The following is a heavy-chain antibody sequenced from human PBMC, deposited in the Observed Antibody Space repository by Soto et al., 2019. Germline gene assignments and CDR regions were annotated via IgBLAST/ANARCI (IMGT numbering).Heavy chain of an antibody. V-gene: IGHV1-69-2*01. D-gene: IGHD3-16*01. CDR2: VDPEDGET. CDR3: ARDTSHGVTIGGLDS. CDR1: GYTLTDYY. J-gene: IGHJ4*02. Sequence: ASVKVSCKVSGYTLTDYYRHWVQQAPGKGLECMGLVDPEDGETIYAEKFQGRVTITADTSTDTAYLELTDLRDDDTAVYYCARDTSHGVTIGGLDSWGQGTLVTVSS.